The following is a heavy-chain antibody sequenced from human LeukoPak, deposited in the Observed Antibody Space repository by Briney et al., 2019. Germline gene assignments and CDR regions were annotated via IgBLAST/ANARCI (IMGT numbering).Heavy chain of an antibody. D-gene: IGHD6-19*01. CDR3: ARSLPWKSSSGWFVFDY. J-gene: IGHJ4*02. Sequence: EASETLSLTCTVSGGSISSYYWSWIRQPPGKGLEWIGYIYYSGSTNYNPSLKSRVTISVDTSKNQFSLKLSSVTAADTAVYYCARSLPWKSSSGWFVFDYWGQGTLVTVSS. V-gene: IGHV4-59*01. CDR2: IYYSGST. CDR1: GGSISSYY.